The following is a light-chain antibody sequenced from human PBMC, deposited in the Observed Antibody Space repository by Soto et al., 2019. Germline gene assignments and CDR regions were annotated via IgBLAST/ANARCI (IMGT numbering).Light chain of an antibody. J-gene: IGKJ3*01. CDR1: QDISNY. Sequence: DIQMTQSPSSLSASVGDRVTITCQASQDISNYLNWYQQKLGKALKLLIYDASNLEPEVPSRFSGSGSGTEFIFTISSLQPEDIATYYCQQYDTLSFTFGPGTKVDIK. CDR3: QQYDTLSFT. V-gene: IGKV1-33*01. CDR2: DAS.